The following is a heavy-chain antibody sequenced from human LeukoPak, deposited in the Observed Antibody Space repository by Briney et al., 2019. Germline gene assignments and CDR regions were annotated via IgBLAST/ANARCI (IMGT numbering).Heavy chain of an antibody. CDR2: ISSSGSTI. Sequence: GGSLRLSCAASGFTFIDYYMSWIRQAPGKGLEGVSYISSSGSTIYYADSVKGRFTISRDNAKNSLYLQMNSLRAEDTAVYYCARASRKNWNYVDYWGQGTLVTVSS. J-gene: IGHJ4*02. D-gene: IGHD1-1*01. CDR1: GFTFIDYY. V-gene: IGHV3-11*01. CDR3: ARASRKNWNYVDY.